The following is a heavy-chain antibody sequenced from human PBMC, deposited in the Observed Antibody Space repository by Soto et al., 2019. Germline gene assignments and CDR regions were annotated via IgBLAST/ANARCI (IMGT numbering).Heavy chain of an antibody. CDR3: ARDRGYDFWSGYYTS. Sequence: SETLSLTCSVSGGSISSGPYYWGWIRQPPGRGLEWIGGIFSSGSASYNSSLKSRVTIFVDTSKNQFSLKLSSVTAADTAAYYCARDRGYDFWSGYYTSWGQGTLVTVSS. V-gene: IGHV4-39*02. CDR2: IFSSGSA. D-gene: IGHD3-3*01. J-gene: IGHJ5*02. CDR1: GGSISSGPYY.